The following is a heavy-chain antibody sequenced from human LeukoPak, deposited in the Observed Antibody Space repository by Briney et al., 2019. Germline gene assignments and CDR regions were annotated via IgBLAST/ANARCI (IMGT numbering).Heavy chain of an antibody. CDR3: ARRPQEAAAGAPRGLDY. CDR1: GGSFSGYY. D-gene: IGHD6-13*01. J-gene: IGHJ4*02. V-gene: IGHV4-34*01. Sequence: SETLSLTCAVYGGSFSGYYWSWIRQPPGKGLEWIGEINHSGSTNYNPSLKSRVTISVDTSKNQFSLKLSSVTAADTAVYYCARRPQEAAAGAPRGLDYWGQGTLVTASS. CDR2: INHSGST.